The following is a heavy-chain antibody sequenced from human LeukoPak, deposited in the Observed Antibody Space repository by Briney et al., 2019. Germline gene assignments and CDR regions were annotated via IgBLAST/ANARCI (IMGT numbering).Heavy chain of an antibody. Sequence: GGSLRLSCAASGFTFSSYWMSWVRQAPGKGLEWVANIKQDGSEKYYVDPVKGRFTISRDNAKNSLYLQMNSLRAEDTAVYYCARVSSSWSGGYYYYYMDVWGKGITVTVSS. CDR1: GFTFSSYW. V-gene: IGHV3-7*01. D-gene: IGHD6-13*01. CDR3: ARVSSSWSGGYYYYYMDV. J-gene: IGHJ6*03. CDR2: IKQDGSEK.